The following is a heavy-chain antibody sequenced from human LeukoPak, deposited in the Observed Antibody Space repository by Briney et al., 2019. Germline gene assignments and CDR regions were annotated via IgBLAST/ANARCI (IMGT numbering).Heavy chain of an antibody. J-gene: IGHJ4*02. CDR3: LPGYSYGYSR. CDR1: GYTFTSYD. CDR2: MNPNSGNT. D-gene: IGHD5-18*01. Sequence: GASVKVSCKASGYTFTSYDINSVRQATGQGLEWMGWMNPNSGNTGYAQKFQGRVTMTRNTSIRTAYMELSSLRSEDTAVYYCLPGYSYGYSRWGQGTLVTVSS. V-gene: IGHV1-8*01.